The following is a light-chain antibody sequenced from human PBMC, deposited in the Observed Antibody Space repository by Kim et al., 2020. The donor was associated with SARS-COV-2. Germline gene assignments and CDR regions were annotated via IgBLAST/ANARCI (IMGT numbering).Light chain of an antibody. Sequence: EIVMTQSPATLPVSPGERATLSCRASQSVSSNLAWYQQKPGQAPRLLIYGASTRATGIPARFSGSGSGTEFTLTISSLQSEDFAVYFCQQYNNWPPRYTFGQGTKLEI. J-gene: IGKJ2*01. CDR3: QQYNNWPPRYT. CDR1: QSVSSN. V-gene: IGKV3-15*01. CDR2: GAS.